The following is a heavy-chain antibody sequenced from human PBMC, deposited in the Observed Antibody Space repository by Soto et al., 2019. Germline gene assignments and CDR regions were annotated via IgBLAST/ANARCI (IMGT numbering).Heavy chain of an antibody. CDR3: ARGGSSWSAEYYQH. V-gene: IGHV1-18*01. D-gene: IGHD6-13*01. CDR1: GYTFSNYG. J-gene: IGHJ1*01. Sequence: ASVKVSCKASGYTFSNYGISWVRQAPGQGPEWMGWISGYNGNTKYAQKFQGRLTMTTDTSTSTAYMEVRSLRSDDTAVYYCARGGSSWSAEYYQHWGKGTLVTV. CDR2: ISGYNGNT.